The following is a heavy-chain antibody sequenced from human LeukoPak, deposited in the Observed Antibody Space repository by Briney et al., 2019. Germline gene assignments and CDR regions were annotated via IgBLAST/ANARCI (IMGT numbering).Heavy chain of an antibody. D-gene: IGHD3-10*01. CDR1: GFTFSSYG. CDR2: TSYDGTKN. Sequence: GGSLRLSCAASGFTFSSYGMHWVRQAPGKGLDWVAFTSYDGTKNYYADSVKGRFTISRDNSKNTLFLQMNSLRPEDTAVYYCARTYGSGLSGHGMDVWGQGTTVTVSS. CDR3: ARTYGSGLSGHGMDV. V-gene: IGHV3-30*03. J-gene: IGHJ6*02.